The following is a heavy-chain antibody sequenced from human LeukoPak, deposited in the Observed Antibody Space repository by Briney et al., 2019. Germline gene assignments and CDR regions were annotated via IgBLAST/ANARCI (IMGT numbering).Heavy chain of an antibody. J-gene: IGHJ4*02. Sequence: GGSLRLSCAASGFTFSSYWTHWVRQAPGKGLVWVSRINSDGSSTSYADSVKGRFTISRDNAKNTLYLQMNSLRAEDTAVYYCAKWGPAEYCSSTSCYTRGFDYWGQGTLVTVSS. CDR2: INSDGSST. CDR3: AKWGPAEYCSSTSCYTRGFDY. V-gene: IGHV3-74*01. D-gene: IGHD2-2*02. CDR1: GFTFSSYW.